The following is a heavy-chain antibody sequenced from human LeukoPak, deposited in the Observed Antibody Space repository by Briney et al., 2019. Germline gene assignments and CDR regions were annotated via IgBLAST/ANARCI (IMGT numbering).Heavy chain of an antibody. Sequence: SETLSLTCTVSGGSLSSYYWSWIRQPPGKGLEWIGYIYYSGSTNYNPSLKSRVTISVDTSKNQFSLKLSSVTAADTAVYYCARRSGYCGGDCWAFDIWGQGTMVTVSS. CDR1: GGSLSSYY. CDR3: ARRSGYCGGDCWAFDI. J-gene: IGHJ3*02. V-gene: IGHV4-59*08. D-gene: IGHD2-21*02. CDR2: IYYSGST.